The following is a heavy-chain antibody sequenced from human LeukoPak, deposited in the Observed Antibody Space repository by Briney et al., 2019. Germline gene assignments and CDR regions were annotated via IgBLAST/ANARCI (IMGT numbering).Heavy chain of an antibody. V-gene: IGHV4-59*11. CDR3: AKGEYSRTSYYHYYMDV. D-gene: IGHD6-6*01. CDR2: SHSSGDT. Sequence: SETLSLTCSVSSVSISSHDWSWVRQSPGKGLEWIGYSHSSGDTSYSPSLKSRATISLDTSKNQFSLRLSSVTAADTAVYFCAKGEYSRTSYYHYYMDVWGKGTTVTVSS. J-gene: IGHJ6*03. CDR1: SVSISSHD.